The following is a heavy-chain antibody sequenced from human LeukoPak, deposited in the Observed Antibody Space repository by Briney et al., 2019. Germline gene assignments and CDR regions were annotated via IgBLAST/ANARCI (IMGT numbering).Heavy chain of an antibody. CDR1: GGSISSYY. J-gene: IGHJ4*02. CDR3: ARRVAVTARYYFDF. V-gene: IGHV4-59*08. D-gene: IGHD6-19*01. Sequence: SETLSLTCTVSGGSISSYYWSWIRQPPGEGLEWIGYVYYNGNTNYNPSLKSRVTISVDTSETQFSLKLNSVTAADTAVYFCARRVAVTARYYFDFWGQGTLVTVSS. CDR2: VYYNGNT.